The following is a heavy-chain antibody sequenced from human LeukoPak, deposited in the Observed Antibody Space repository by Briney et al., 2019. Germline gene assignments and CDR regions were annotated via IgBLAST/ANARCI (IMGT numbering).Heavy chain of an antibody. V-gene: IGHV1-69*05. J-gene: IGHJ3*02. CDR1: GGTFSSYA. D-gene: IGHD3-10*01. CDR3: ASWYYGSGSYYTPAKGSFDI. CDR2: IIPILGTA. Sequence: SVKVSRKASGGTFSSYAISWVRQAPGQGLEWMGGIIPILGTANYAQKFQGRVTITTDESTSTAYMELSSLRSEDTAVYYCASWYYGSGSYYTPAKGSFDIWGQGTMVTVSS.